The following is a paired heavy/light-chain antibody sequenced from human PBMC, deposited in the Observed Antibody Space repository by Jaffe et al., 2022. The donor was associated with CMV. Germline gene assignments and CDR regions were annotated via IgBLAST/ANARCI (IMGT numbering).Light chain of an antibody. CDR3: MQSLQTPYT. Sequence: DIVMTQSPLSLPVTPGEPASISCRSSQSLLHNNGYNYLDWYLQKPGQSPQLLIYLGSNRASGVPDRFSGSGSGTDFTLKISRVEAEDVGVYYCMQSLQTPYTFGQGTKLGIK. CDR2: LGS. CDR1: QSLLHNNGYNY. J-gene: IGKJ2*01. V-gene: IGKV2-28*01.
Heavy chain of an antibody. D-gene: IGHD3-22*01. CDR3: ARAVRSFESSGYFRAFDI. CDR1: GVSVSSHY. CDR2: MYYSANT. Sequence: QVQLQESGPGLVKPSETLSLTCTVSGVSVSSHYWSWIRQPPGKGLEWIGYMYYSANTNYNSSLKSRVNISIDTSKNQFSLNLTSVTAADTAVYYCARAVRSFESSGYFRAFDIWGQGTMVTVSS. J-gene: IGHJ3*02. V-gene: IGHV4-59*02.